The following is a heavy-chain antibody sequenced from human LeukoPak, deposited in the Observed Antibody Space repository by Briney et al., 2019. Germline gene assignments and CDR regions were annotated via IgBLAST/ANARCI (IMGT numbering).Heavy chain of an antibody. Sequence: GGSLRFSCAASGFTFSSYSMNWVRQAPGKGLEWVSSISSSSSYIYYADSVKGRFTISRDNAKNSLYLQMNSLRAEDTAVYYCARDRGSNYDYWGQGTLVTVSS. D-gene: IGHD4-11*01. CDR3: ARDRGSNYDY. J-gene: IGHJ4*02. V-gene: IGHV3-21*01. CDR2: ISSSSSYI. CDR1: GFTFSSYS.